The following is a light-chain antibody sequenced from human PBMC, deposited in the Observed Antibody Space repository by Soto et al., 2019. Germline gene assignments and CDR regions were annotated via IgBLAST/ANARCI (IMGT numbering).Light chain of an antibody. J-gene: IGLJ3*02. CDR1: SSNIGAGYD. CDR3: QSYDSSLSGYWV. CDR2: GNS. V-gene: IGLV1-40*01. Sequence: QSVLTQPPSVSGAPGQRVTISCTWGSSNIGAGYDVHWYQQLPGTAPKLLIYGNSNRPSGVPDRFSGSKSGTSASLAITGLQAEDEAEYYCQSYDSSLSGYWVFGGGTKLTVL.